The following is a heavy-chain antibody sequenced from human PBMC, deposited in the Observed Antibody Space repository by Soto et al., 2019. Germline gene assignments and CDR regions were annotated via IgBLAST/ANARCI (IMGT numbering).Heavy chain of an antibody. V-gene: IGHV3-30*18. D-gene: IGHD5-18*01. J-gene: IGHJ4*02. CDR3: AKGKTAMVLGLDY. Sequence: GGSLRLSCAASGFTFSSYGMHWVRQAPGKGLEWVAVISYDGSNKYYADSVKGRFTISRDNSKNTLYLQMNSLRAEDTAVYYCAKGKTAMVLGLDYWGQGTLVTVSS. CDR1: GFTFSSYG. CDR2: ISYDGSNK.